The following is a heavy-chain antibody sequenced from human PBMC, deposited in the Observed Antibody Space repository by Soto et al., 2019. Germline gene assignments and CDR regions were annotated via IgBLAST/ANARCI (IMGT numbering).Heavy chain of an antibody. CDR2: ISYDGSNK. Sequence: GGSLRLSCAASGFTFSSYGMHWVRQAPGKGLEWVAVISYDGSNKYYADSVKGRFTISRDNSKNTLYLQMNSLRAEDTAVYYCAKEGGYLAVGASTPLIDYWGQGTLVTVSS. J-gene: IGHJ4*02. D-gene: IGHD1-26*01. CDR3: AKEGGYLAVGASTPLIDY. CDR1: GFTFSSYG. V-gene: IGHV3-30*18.